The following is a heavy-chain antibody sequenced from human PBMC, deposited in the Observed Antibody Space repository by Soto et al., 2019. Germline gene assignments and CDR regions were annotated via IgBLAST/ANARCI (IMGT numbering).Heavy chain of an antibody. V-gene: IGHV6-1*01. CDR2: TYYRSKWYN. CDR3: ARDTPCGGDCYYYYGMDV. D-gene: IGHD2-21*02. J-gene: IGHJ6*02. Sequence: PSQTLSLTCAISGDSVSSNSAAWNWIRQSPSRGLEWLGRTYYRSKWYNDYAVSVKSRITINPDTSKNQFSLQLNSVTPEDTAVCYCARDTPCGGDCYYYYGMDVWGQGTTVTVSS. CDR1: GDSVSSNSAA.